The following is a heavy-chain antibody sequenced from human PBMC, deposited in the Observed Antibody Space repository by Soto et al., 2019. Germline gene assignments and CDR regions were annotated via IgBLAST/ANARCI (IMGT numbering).Heavy chain of an antibody. CDR1: GDSVSSYY. CDR3: ARLGGYYQSLDT. Sequence: SETLSLTCTVSGDSVSSYYWSWIRQPPGKGLEWIGYIYRSGSTNDNPSLKSRVTISLDTSKNQLSLRLSSVTAADTAFYYCARLGGYYQSLDTWGQGTLVTVSS. CDR2: IYRSGST. D-gene: IGHD3-22*01. V-gene: IGHV4-4*08. J-gene: IGHJ5*02.